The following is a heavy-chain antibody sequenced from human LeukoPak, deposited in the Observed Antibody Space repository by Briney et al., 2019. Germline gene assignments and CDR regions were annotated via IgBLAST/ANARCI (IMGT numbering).Heavy chain of an antibody. CDR2: LSGSGGST. CDR3: ARDYGDYPNWDY. D-gene: IGHD4-17*01. Sequence: GGSLRLSCAASGFTFSSYAMGWVRQAPGKGLEWVSALSGSGGSTFYADSVKGRFTISRDNSKNTLYLQMNSLRAEDTAVYYCARDYGDYPNWDYWGQGTLVTVSS. V-gene: IGHV3-23*01. J-gene: IGHJ4*02. CDR1: GFTFSSYA.